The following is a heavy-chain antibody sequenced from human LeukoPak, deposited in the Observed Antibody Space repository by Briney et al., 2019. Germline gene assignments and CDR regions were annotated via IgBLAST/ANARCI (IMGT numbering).Heavy chain of an antibody. V-gene: IGHV3-66*01. J-gene: IGHJ4*02. CDR2: IYSGTT. CDR3: VRDQNC. Sequence: GGSLRLSCAASGFTASNNYMSWVRQAPGKGLEWVSVIYSGTTYYAGSVKGRFTVSSDNSKNTLYLQMNSLRAEDTAVYYCVRDQNCWGQGTLVTVSS. CDR1: GFTASNNY. D-gene: IGHD1-1*01.